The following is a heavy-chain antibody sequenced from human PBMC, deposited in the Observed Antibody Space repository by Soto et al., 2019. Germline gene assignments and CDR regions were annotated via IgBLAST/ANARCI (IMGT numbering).Heavy chain of an antibody. CDR2: ISSTTNYI. Sequence: GALRLSCAASGFTFTRYSMNWVRQAPGKGLEWVASISSTTNYIYYGESLKGRLTISRDNAKNSMYLQMNTLRAEDTAVYYCARESEDLSSNLDYWGQGTLVTVSS. CDR3: ARESEDLSSNLDY. CDR1: GFTFTRYS. V-gene: IGHV3-21*06. J-gene: IGHJ4*02.